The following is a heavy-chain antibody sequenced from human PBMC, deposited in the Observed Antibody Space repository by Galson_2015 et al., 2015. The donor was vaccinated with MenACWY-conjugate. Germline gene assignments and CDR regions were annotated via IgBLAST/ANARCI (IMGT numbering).Heavy chain of an antibody. D-gene: IGHD6-6*01. V-gene: IGHV3-7*03. J-gene: IGHJ4*02. CDR1: GFTFSSSW. CDR2: INQDGNEK. Sequence: SLRLSCAASGFTFSSSWMSWVRQAAGEGLEWAANINQDGNEKNHVDSGKGRFTIARDNAKNSLYLQMNSLRAEDTAVYYCATGGFRPDYWGQGTLVTVSS. CDR3: ATGGFRPDY.